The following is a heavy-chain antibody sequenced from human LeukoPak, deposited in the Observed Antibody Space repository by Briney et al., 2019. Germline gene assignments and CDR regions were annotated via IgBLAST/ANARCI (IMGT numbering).Heavy chain of an antibody. CDR2: ISFDGIAK. J-gene: IGHJ4*02. CDR3: AKGRMAVVAPPPPEFDS. D-gene: IGHD6-19*01. CDR1: GLTFTDFG. V-gene: IGHV3-30*18. Sequence: GGSLRLSCAASGLTFTDFGMHWVRQAPGKGLEWVSAISFDGIAKYYADSVKGRFTISIDNSKNTMYLQMTSLRPEDTSVYYCAKGRMAVVAPPPPEFDSWGQGTLVTVSS.